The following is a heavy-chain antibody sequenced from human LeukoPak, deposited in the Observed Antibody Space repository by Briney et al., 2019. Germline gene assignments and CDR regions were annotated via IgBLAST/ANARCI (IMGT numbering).Heavy chain of an antibody. J-gene: IGHJ4*02. V-gene: IGHV3-30*02. D-gene: IGHD3-10*01. CDR1: GFTFSSYG. Sequence: GGSLRLSCAASGFTFSSYGMHWVRQAPGKGLEWVAFIRYDGSNKYYADSVKGRFTISRDDSKNTLYLQMNSLRAEDTAVYYCAKGAPSPPVWFGEMIFDYWGQGTLVTVSS. CDR2: IRYDGSNK. CDR3: AKGAPSPPVWFGEMIFDY.